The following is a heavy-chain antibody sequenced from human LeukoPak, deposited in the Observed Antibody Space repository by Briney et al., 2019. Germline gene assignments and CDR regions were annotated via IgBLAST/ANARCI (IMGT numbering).Heavy chain of an antibody. Sequence: GGSLRLSCTATGFTFSNFGMAWVRQAPGQGLEWVSTISGSGGNMYQADSVKGRFTISRDNSRSTLYLQMNSLRAEDTAVYYCAREVPATGMYFDYWGQGTLVTVSA. CDR1: GFTFSNFG. J-gene: IGHJ4*02. V-gene: IGHV3-23*01. D-gene: IGHD2-2*01. CDR2: ISGSGGNM. CDR3: AREVPATGMYFDY.